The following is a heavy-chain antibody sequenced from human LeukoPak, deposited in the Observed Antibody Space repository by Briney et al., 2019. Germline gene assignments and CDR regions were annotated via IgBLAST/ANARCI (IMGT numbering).Heavy chain of an antibody. CDR1: GFTFSSSA. D-gene: IGHD2-2*01. J-gene: IGHJ4*02. CDR2: ISGSGDST. Sequence: GGSLRLSCAASGFTFSSSAMSWVRQAPGKGLEWGSGISGSGDSTYYADSVKGRVTISRDNSKNTLYLQMNSLGAEDTAIYYCAKDRDIVVVPAATDYYFDYWGQGTLVTVSS. CDR3: AKDRDIVVVPAATDYYFDY. V-gene: IGHV3-23*01.